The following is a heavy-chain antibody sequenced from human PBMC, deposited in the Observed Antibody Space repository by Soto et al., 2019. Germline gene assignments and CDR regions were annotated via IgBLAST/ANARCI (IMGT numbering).Heavy chain of an antibody. CDR3: ARAKSSSRYAGFDY. D-gene: IGHD6-13*01. V-gene: IGHV3-33*01. CDR2: IWYDGSNK. J-gene: IGHJ4*02. Sequence: GGSLRLSCAASGFTFSSYGMHWVRQAPGKGLEWVAVIWYDGSNKYYADSVKGRFTISRDNSKNTLYLQMNSLRAEDTAVYYCARAKSSSRYAGFDYWGQGTLVTVSS. CDR1: GFTFSSYG.